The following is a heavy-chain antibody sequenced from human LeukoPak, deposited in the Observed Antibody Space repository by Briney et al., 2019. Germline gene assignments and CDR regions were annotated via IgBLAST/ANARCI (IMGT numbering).Heavy chain of an antibody. CDR3: ARSYRPYFDY. Sequence: SETLSLTCAVSGGSISSSNWWSWVRQPPGKGLEWIGEIYHSGSTNYNPSLESRVTISVDKSKNQFSLKLSSVTAADTAVYYCARSYRPYFDYWGQGTLVTVSS. V-gene: IGHV4-4*02. CDR1: GGSISSSNW. J-gene: IGHJ4*02. CDR2: IYHSGST.